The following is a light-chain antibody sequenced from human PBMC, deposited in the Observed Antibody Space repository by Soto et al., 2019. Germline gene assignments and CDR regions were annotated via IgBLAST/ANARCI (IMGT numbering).Light chain of an antibody. Sequence: QSVLTQPPSASGTPGQRVTISCSGSSSSIGNNYLYWYQQLPGTAPKLLIYRNNQRPSGVPDRFSGSKSGTSASLAISGLRSEDEADYYCASWDDSLSGYVFGTGTQLTVL. V-gene: IGLV1-47*01. CDR1: SSSIGNNY. J-gene: IGLJ1*01. CDR2: RNN. CDR3: ASWDDSLSGYV.